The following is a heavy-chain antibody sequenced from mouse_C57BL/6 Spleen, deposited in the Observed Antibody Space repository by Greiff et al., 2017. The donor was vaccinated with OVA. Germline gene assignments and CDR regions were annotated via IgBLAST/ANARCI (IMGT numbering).Heavy chain of an antibody. Sequence: QVQLKESGAELARPGASVKLSCKASGYTFTSYGISWVKQRTGQGLEWIGEIYPRSGNTYYNEKFKGKATLTADKSSSTAYMELRSLTSEDSAVYFCANYYGSSRFAYWGQGTLVTVSA. CDR1: GYTFTSYG. J-gene: IGHJ3*01. CDR2: IYPRSGNT. D-gene: IGHD1-1*01. V-gene: IGHV1-81*01. CDR3: ANYYGSSRFAY.